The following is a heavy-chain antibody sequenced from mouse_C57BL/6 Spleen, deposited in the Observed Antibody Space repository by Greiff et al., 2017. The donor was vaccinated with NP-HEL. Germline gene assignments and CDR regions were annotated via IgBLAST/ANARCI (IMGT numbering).Heavy chain of an antibody. CDR2: INPNNGGT. J-gene: IGHJ4*01. V-gene: IGHV1-22*01. D-gene: IGHD1-1*01. CDR3: ARFTTVVEDAMDY. CDR1: GYTFTDYN. Sequence: VQLQQSGPELVKPGASVKMSCKASGYTFTDYNMHWVKQSHGKSLEWIGYINPNNGGTSYNQKFKGKATLTVNKSSSTAYMELRSLTSEDSAVYYCARFTTVVEDAMDYWGQGTSVTVSS.